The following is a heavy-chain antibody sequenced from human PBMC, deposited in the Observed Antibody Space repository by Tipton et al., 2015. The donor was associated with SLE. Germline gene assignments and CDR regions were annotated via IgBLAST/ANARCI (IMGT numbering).Heavy chain of an antibody. J-gene: IGHJ4*02. CDR3: ARGKYFDY. V-gene: IGHV4-34*01. CDR1: GGSFSGYY. Sequence: TLSLTCAVYGGSFSGYYWSWIRQPPGKGPEWIGEINHSGSTNYNPSLKSRVTISVDTSKNQFSLKLTSVTAADTAVYYCARGKYFDYWGQGTLVTVSS. CDR2: INHSGST.